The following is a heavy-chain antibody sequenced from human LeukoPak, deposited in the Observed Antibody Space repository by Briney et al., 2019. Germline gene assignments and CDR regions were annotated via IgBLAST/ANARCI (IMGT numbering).Heavy chain of an antibody. CDR2: IYYSGST. CDR3: ARGSQEFDP. V-gene: IGHV4-39*07. J-gene: IGHJ5*02. Sequence: SETLSLTCTVSGGSISSSSYYWGWIRQPPGKGLEWIGSIYYSGSTYYNPSLKSRVTISVDTSKNQFSLKLSSVTAADTAVYYCARGSQEFDPWGQGTLVTVSS. CDR1: GGSISSSSYY.